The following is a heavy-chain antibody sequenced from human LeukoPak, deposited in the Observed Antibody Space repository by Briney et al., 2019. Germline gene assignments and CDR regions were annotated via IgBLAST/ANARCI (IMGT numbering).Heavy chain of an antibody. CDR3: ARDPRGGGFTIFGVVTNYYYYYMDV. D-gene: IGHD3-3*01. CDR2: IYNRGRT. J-gene: IGHJ6*03. Sequence: PSETLSLTCSVSGGSISSGYWSWIRQPPGKGLDWIAFIYNRGRTNYNPSLKSRVTISLDTSKNQFSLKLSSVTAADTAVYYCARDPRGGGFTIFGVVTNYYYYYMDVWGKGTTVTVSS. CDR1: GGSISSGY. V-gene: IGHV4-4*08.